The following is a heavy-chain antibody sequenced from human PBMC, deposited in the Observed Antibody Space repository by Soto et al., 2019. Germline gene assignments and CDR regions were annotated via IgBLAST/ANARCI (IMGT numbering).Heavy chain of an antibody. CDR2: ISYDGSNK. V-gene: IGHV3-30-3*01. D-gene: IGHD2-15*01. J-gene: IGHJ5*02. CDR1: GFTFSSYA. CDR3: ARDPRDLYCSGGSCSGWFDP. Sequence: GGSLRLSCAASGFTFSSYAMHWVRQAPGKGPEWVAVISYDGSNKYYADSVKGRFTISRDNSKNTLYLQMNSLRAEDTAVYYCARDPRDLYCSGGSCSGWFDPWGQGTLVTVSS.